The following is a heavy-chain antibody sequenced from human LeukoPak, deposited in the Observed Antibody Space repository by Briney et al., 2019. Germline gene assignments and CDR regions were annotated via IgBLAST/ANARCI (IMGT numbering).Heavy chain of an antibody. CDR1: GYTFSIYG. D-gene: IGHD3-22*01. J-gene: IGHJ6*02. Sequence: HGASVKVSCKASGYTFSIYGMNWVRQAPGQGLEWMGWISAYNGNTNYAQKLQGRVTMTTDTSTSTAYMELRSLRSDDTAVYYCARRDTYYYDSSAPYYYGMDVWGQGTTVTVSS. CDR3: ARRDTYYYDSSAPYYYGMDV. CDR2: ISAYNGNT. V-gene: IGHV1-18*01.